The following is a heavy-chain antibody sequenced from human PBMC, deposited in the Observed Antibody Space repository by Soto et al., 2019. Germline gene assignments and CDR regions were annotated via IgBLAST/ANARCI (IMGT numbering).Heavy chain of an antibody. CDR2: LSGSGGST. J-gene: IGHJ6*02. Sequence: GGSLRLSCAASGFTFRSYAMNWVRQAPGKGLEWVSGLSGSGGSTYYADSVKGRFTISRDNSKNTLYLQMNSLKTEDTAVYYCTTAPQRDIVLMVFNLDVWGQGTTVTVSS. CDR3: TTAPQRDIVLMVFNLDV. V-gene: IGHV3-23*01. D-gene: IGHD2-8*01. CDR1: GFTFRSYA.